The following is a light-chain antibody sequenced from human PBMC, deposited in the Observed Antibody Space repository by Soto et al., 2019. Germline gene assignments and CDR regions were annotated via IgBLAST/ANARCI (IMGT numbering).Light chain of an antibody. CDR3: SSYTGRSTRDGV. V-gene: IGLV2-14*01. CDR1: SSDVGGYNY. CDR2: DVS. J-gene: IGLJ2*01. Sequence: QSALTQPASVSGSPGQSITISCTGTSSDVGGYNYVSWYQQHPGKAPKLMIYDVSNRPSGVSNRFSGSKSGNTASLTISGLQAGDGADYYCSSYTGRSTRDGVFGGATQLTVL.